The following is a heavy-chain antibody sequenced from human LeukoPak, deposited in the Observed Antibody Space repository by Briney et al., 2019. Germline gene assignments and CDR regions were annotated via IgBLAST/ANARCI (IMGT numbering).Heavy chain of an antibody. D-gene: IGHD3-10*01. V-gene: IGHV3-30-3*01. CDR3: ARGLHYYYYGMDV. CDR1: GFTFSSYT. CDR2: ISYDGSNK. J-gene: IGHJ6*02. Sequence: PGRSLRLSCAASGFTFSSYTMHWVRQAPGKGLEWVAVISYDGSNKYYADSVKGRFTISRDNSKNTLYLQMSSLRAEDTAVYYCARGLHYYYYGMDVWGQGTTVTVSS.